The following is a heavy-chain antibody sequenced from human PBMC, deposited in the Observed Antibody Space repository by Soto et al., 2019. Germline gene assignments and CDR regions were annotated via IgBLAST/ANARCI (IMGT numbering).Heavy chain of an antibody. CDR1: GGSINGNF. CDR2: ISSSGAT. J-gene: IGHJ4*02. CDR3: ARELWVAGLLYYFDF. V-gene: IGHV4-4*07. Sequence: SETLSLTCTVSGGSINGNFLTWIRQPAGKGLEWIGRISSSGATNYNPSLKSRVAMSMDTSKTQFSLNLISVTAADTAVYFCARELWVAGLLYYFDFWGQGSLVTVSS. D-gene: IGHD6-19*01.